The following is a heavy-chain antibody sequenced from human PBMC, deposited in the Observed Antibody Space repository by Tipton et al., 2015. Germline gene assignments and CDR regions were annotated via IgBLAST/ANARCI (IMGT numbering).Heavy chain of an antibody. J-gene: IGHJ4*02. CDR2: ISGVGRGT. CDR3: AKAGGYIYGTLYYFDY. D-gene: IGHD5-18*01. CDR1: GFTFSTYA. V-gene: IGHV3-23*01. Sequence: SLRLSCAASGFTFSTYAMSWVRQAPGKGLEWVSSISGVGRGTYYTDSVKGRFTTSRDNSKNTLSLQMNSLRAGDTAVYYCAKAGGYIYGTLYYFDYWGQGTLVTVSS.